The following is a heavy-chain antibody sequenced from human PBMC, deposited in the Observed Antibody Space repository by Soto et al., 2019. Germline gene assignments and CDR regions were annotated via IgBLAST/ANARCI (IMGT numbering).Heavy chain of an antibody. Sequence: QVQLVQSGAEVKKPGASVKVSCKASGYTFTSYGISWVRQAPGQGLEWMGWISAYNGNTNYAQKLQGRVTMTTDTSTSTAYMELGSLRSDDTAVYYCARDRGRLYDSSRKMDAFDIWGQGTLVTVSS. D-gene: IGHD3-22*01. CDR1: GYTFTSYG. CDR3: ARDRGRLYDSSRKMDAFDI. J-gene: IGHJ3*02. CDR2: ISAYNGNT. V-gene: IGHV1-18*01.